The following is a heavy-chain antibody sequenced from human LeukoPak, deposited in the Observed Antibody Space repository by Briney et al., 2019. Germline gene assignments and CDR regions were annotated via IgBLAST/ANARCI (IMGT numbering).Heavy chain of an antibody. CDR2: ISYDGSNK. Sequence: PGGSLRLSCAASGFTFSSYAMHWVRQAPGKGLEWVAVISYDGSNKYYADSVKGRFTISRDNSKNTLYLQMNSLRAEDTAVYYCARDESVSSGWYARFNVWGQGTLVTVSS. CDR3: ARDESVSSGWYARFNV. V-gene: IGHV3-30-3*01. CDR1: GFTFSSYA. D-gene: IGHD6-19*01. J-gene: IGHJ4*02.